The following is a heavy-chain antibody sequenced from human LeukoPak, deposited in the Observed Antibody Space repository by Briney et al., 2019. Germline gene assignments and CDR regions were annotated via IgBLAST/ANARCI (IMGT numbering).Heavy chain of an antibody. CDR3: ARDLDFDY. CDR1: GFTFSSYS. V-gene: IGHV3-48*01. J-gene: IGHJ4*02. CDR2: ISSSPSTI. Sequence: GGSLRLSCAASGFTFSSYSMNWVRQAPGKGLEWVSYISSSPSTIYYADSVKGRFTISRDNSKNTLYLQMNSLRAEDTAVYYCARDLDFDYWGQGTLVTVSS.